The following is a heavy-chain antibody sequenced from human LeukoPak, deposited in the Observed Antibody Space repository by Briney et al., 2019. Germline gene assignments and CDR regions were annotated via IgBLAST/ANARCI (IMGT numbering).Heavy chain of an antibody. J-gene: IGHJ4*02. Sequence: PSETLSLTCAVYGGSFSGYYWSWIRQPPGKGLEWIGEINYSGSTNYHPSLKSRVTIPVDTSKNQFSLKLSSVTAADTAVYYCARLLGYCSGGSCYSLDYWGQGTLVTVSS. CDR1: GGSFSGYY. CDR3: ARLLGYCSGGSCYSLDY. V-gene: IGHV4-34*01. CDR2: INYSGST. D-gene: IGHD2-15*01.